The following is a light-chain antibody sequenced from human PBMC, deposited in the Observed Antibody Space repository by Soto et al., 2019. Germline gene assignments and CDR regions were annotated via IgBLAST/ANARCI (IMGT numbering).Light chain of an antibody. CDR1: SSDVGAYKY. CDR3: TSYTHISTPFVV. J-gene: IGLJ2*01. V-gene: IGLV2-14*01. CDR2: EVS. Sequence: QSALTQPASVSGSPGQSITISCTGTSSDVGAYKYVSWYQHHPGKAPKLMIYEVSNRPSGVSTRFSGSKSGDTASLTISGLLAEDEADYYCTSYTHISTPFVVFGGGTKVTVL.